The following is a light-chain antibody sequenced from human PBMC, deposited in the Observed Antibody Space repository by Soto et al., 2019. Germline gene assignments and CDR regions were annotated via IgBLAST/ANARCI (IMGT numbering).Light chain of an antibody. CDR3: SSYTSSSTRV. J-gene: IGLJ2*01. CDR2: DVS. Sequence: QFVLTQPASVSGSPGQSITISCTGTSSDVGGYNYVSWYQQHPGKAPKLMIYDVSNRPSGVSNRFSGSKSGNTASLTISGLQAEDEADYYCSSYTSSSTRVFGGGTKLTV. CDR1: SSDVGGYNY. V-gene: IGLV2-14*01.